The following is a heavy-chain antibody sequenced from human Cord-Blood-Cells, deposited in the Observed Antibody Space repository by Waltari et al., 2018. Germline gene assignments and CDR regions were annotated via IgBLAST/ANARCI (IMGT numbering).Heavy chain of an antibody. CDR3: ARDIVVGVGATHYYYYGMDV. CDR2: INHSGRT. Sequence: QVQLQDSGPGLVKPSETLSLTCAVSGYSITSGYFWGWIRQPPGKGLEWIGIINHSGRTNYTTSLKSRVIISAEASKNKFPLKLSYVTAAETAVDYCARDIVVGVGATHYYYYGMDVWGQGTTVTVSS. CDR1: GYSITSGYF. D-gene: IGHD2-15*01. V-gene: IGHV4-38-2*02. J-gene: IGHJ6*02.